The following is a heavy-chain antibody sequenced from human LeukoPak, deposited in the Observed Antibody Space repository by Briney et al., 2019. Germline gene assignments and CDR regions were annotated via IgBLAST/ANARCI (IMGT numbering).Heavy chain of an antibody. J-gene: IGHJ4*02. CDR3: ARDPGDSSSWSPFDY. D-gene: IGHD6-13*01. CDR1: GGSISSSNW. V-gene: IGHV4-4*02. Sequence: SETLSLTCAVSGGSISSSNWWSWVRQPPGKGLEWIGSIYHSGSTYYNPSLKSRVTISVDTSKNQFSLKLSSVTAADTAVYYCARDPGDSSSWSPFDYRGQGTLVTVSS. CDR2: IYHSGST.